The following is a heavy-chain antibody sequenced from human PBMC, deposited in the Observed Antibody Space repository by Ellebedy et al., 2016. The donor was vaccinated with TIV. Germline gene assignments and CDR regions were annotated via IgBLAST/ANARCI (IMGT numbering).Heavy chain of an antibody. CDR3: ARDMAWGNERVNDAFDI. D-gene: IGHD7-27*01. CDR1: GFTFRSYS. Sequence: GESLKISCAASGFTFRSYSMSWVRQAPGKGLEWVAYISGSSLTIHYADSVQGRFTMSRDNAKNSLVLHMNSLRAEDTAIYYCARDMAWGNERVNDAFDIWGQGTMVAVSP. CDR2: ISGSSLTI. J-gene: IGHJ3*02. V-gene: IGHV3-48*04.